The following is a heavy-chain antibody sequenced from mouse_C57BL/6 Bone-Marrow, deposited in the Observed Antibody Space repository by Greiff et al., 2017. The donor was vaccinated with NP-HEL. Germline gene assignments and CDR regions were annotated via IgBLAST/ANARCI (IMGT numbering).Heavy chain of an antibody. CDR3: AIDRWPFDY. J-gene: IGHJ2*01. CDR1: GYTFTDYE. CDR2: IDPETGGT. Sequence: QVQLQQSGAELVRPGASVTLSCKASGYTFTDYEMHWVKQTPVHGLEWIGAIDPETGGTAYNQKFKGKAILTADKSSSTAYMELLSLTSEDSAVYYCAIDRWPFDYWGQGTTLTVSS. D-gene: IGHD2-3*01. V-gene: IGHV1-15*01.